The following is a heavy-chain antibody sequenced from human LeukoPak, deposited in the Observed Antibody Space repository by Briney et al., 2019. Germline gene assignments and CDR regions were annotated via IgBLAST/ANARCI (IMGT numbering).Heavy chain of an antibody. D-gene: IGHD3-22*01. CDR1: GYTFTSYG. CDR2: ISAYNGNT. Sequence: ASVRVSCKASGYTFTSYGISWVRQAPGHGLEWMGWISAYNGNTNYAQKLHGRVTMTTDTSTSTAYMELRSLRSDDTAVYYCASCSGYDGDYYDSSGYSTDYWGQGTLVTVSS. CDR3: ASCSGYDGDYYDSSGYSTDY. V-gene: IGHV1-18*01. J-gene: IGHJ4*02.